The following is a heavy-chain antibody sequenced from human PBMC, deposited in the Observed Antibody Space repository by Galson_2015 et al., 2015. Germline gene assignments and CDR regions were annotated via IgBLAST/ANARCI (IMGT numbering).Heavy chain of an antibody. D-gene: IGHD1-20*01. CDR1: GFTFSSYA. CDR2: ISYDGSNK. Sequence: SLRLSCAASGFTFSSYAMHWVRQAPGKGLEWVAVISYDGSNKYYADSVKGRFTISRDNSKNTLYLQMNSLRAEDTAVYYCARKGYNNWFFDLWGRGTPVSVSS. V-gene: IGHV3-30-3*01. J-gene: IGHJ4*02. CDR3: ARKGYNNWFFDL.